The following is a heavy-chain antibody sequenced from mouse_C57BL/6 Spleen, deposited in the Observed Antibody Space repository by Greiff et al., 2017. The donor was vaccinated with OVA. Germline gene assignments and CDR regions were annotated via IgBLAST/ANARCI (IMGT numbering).Heavy chain of an antibody. V-gene: IGHV5-16*01. CDR2: INYDGSST. CDR3: ARGTTVLYGYFDV. CDR1: GFTFSDYY. D-gene: IGHD1-1*01. Sequence: EVMLVESEGGLVQPGSSMKLSCTASGFTFSDYYMAWVRQVQEKGLEWVANINYDGSSTYYLDSLKSRFIISRDNAKNILYLQMSSLKSEDTATYYCARGTTVLYGYFDVWGTGTTVTVSS. J-gene: IGHJ1*03.